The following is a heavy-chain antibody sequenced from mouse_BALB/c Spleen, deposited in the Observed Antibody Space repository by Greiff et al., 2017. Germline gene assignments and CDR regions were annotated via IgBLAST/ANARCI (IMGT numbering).Heavy chain of an antibody. Sequence: EVQLVESGGGLVQPGGSRKLSCAASGFTFSSYTMSWVRQTPEKRLEWVAYISNGGGSTYYPDTVKGRFTISRDNAKNTLYLQMSSLKSEDTAMYYCARHATVVARDAMDYWGQGTSVTVSS. D-gene: IGHD1-1*01. CDR3: ARHATVVARDAMDY. V-gene: IGHV5-12-2*01. CDR1: GFTFSSYT. J-gene: IGHJ4*01. CDR2: ISNGGGST.